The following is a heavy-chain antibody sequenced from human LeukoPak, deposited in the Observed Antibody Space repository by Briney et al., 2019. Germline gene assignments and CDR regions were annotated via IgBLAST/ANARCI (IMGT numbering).Heavy chain of an antibody. V-gene: IGHV4-34*01. J-gene: IGHJ4*02. CDR1: GGSFSGYY. CDR2: INHSGST. D-gene: IGHD1-26*01. Sequence: SETLSLTCAVYGGSFSGYYWSWIRQPPGKGLEWIGEINHSGSTNYNPSLKSRVTISVDTSKNQFSLKLSSVTAADTAVYYCARISRWEPYWGQGILVTVSS. CDR3: ARISRWEPY.